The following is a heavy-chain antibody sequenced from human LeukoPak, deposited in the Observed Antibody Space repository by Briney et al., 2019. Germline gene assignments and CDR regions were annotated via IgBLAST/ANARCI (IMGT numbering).Heavy chain of an antibody. J-gene: IGHJ4*02. CDR2: ISGNGGST. V-gene: IGHV3-23*01. D-gene: IGHD3-9*01. CDR3: AKDVFELYDIYDH. CDR1: GFTFSNYA. Sequence: PGGSLRLSCTASGFTFSNYAMSWVRQAPGKGLEWVSAISGNGGSTFDADSVEGRFTISRDNSKNTLYLQMNSLRAEDTAIYYCAKDVFELYDIYDHWGQGPLVTVSS.